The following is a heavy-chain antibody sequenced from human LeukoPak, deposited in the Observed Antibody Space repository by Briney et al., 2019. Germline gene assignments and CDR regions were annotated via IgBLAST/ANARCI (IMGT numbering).Heavy chain of an antibody. D-gene: IGHD3-16*01. Sequence: PSETLSLTCTVSGGSIRGYYWSWVRQPPGKGLEWIAYIYYSGSTNYNPSLKSRVTISLDTSKNQFSLKLSSVTAADTAVYYCAVGATHYYMDVWGKGTTVIVSS. CDR2: IYYSGST. V-gene: IGHV4-59*08. CDR3: AVGATHYYMDV. CDR1: GGSIRGYY. J-gene: IGHJ6*03.